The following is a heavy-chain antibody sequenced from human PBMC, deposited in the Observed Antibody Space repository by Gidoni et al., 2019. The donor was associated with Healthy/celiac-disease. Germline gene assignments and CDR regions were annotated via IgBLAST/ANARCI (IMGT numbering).Heavy chain of an antibody. D-gene: IGHD1-1*01. J-gene: IGHJ3*02. V-gene: IGHV1-24*01. CDR2: FEPENGET. Sequence: QVQLVQSGAEVKKPGASVKVSCKVSGYTLTELSMHWVRQAPGKGLEGMGGFEPENGETIYAQKFQGRVTMTEDTSTDTAYMELSSLGAEDTAVYYCATVKTGPYGGAFDIWGQGTMVTVSS. CDR3: ATVKTGPYGGAFDI. CDR1: GYTLTELS.